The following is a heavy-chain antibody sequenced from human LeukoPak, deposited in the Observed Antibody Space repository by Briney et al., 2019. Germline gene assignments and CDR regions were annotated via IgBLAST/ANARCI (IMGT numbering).Heavy chain of an antibody. CDR1: GYTFTSYY. D-gene: IGHD1-26*01. Sequence: ASVKVSCKASGYTFTSYYMHWVRQAPGQGLEWMGWISAYNGNTNYAQNLQGRVTMTTDTSTSTAYMELRSLRSDDTAVYYCARVRGGGGWDRGDYYYYMDVWGKGTTVTISS. V-gene: IGHV1-18*04. J-gene: IGHJ6*03. CDR2: ISAYNGNT. CDR3: ARVRGGGGWDRGDYYYYMDV.